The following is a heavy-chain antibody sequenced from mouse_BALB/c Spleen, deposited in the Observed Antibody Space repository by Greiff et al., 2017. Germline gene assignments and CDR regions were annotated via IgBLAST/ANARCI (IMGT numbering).Heavy chain of an antibody. CDR2: ISSGGSYT. Sequence: EVQGVESGGGLVQPGGSRKLSCAASGFTFSSYGMSWVRQTPDKRLEWVATISSGGSYTYYPDSVKGRFTISRDNAKNTLYLQMSSLKSEDTAMYYCARHDGYYAMDYWGQGTSVTVSS. CDR1: GFTFSSYG. V-gene: IGHV5-6*01. CDR3: ARHDGYYAMDY. D-gene: IGHD2-3*01. J-gene: IGHJ4*01.